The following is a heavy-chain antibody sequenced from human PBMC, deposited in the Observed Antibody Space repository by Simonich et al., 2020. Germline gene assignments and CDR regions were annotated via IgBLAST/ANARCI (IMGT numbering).Heavy chain of an antibody. J-gene: IGHJ6*03. CDR2: NNPNRCGT. D-gene: IGHD6-13*01. CDR1: GYTFTGYY. V-gene: IGHV1-2*02. CDR3: ARGRIAAAGTYYYYYMDV. Sequence: QVQLVQSGAEVKKPGASVKVSCKASGYTFTGYYMHWLRQAPGQGLERMGWNNPNRCGTNFDKKFQGRVTMTRDTSISTAYMELSGLRSDDTAVYYCARGRIAAAGTYYYYYMDVWGKGTTVTVSS.